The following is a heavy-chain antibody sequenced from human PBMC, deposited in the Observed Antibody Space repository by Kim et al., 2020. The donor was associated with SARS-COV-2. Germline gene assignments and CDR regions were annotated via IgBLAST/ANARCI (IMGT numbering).Heavy chain of an antibody. V-gene: IGHV4-59*01. D-gene: IGHD3-9*01. CDR1: GGSISSYY. CDR3: ARDATLRDYGILTGYKYYYGMDV. CDR2: IYYSGST. J-gene: IGHJ6*02. Sequence: SETLSLTCTVSGGSISSYYWSWIRQPPGKGLEWVGYIYYSGSTNYNPSLKSRVTISVDTSKNQFSLKLSSVTAADTAVYYCARDATLRDYGILTGYKYYYGMDVWGQGTTVTVSS.